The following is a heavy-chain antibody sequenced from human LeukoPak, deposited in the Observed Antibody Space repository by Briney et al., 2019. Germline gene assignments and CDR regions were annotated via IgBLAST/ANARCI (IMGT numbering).Heavy chain of an antibody. Sequence: PSETLSLTCTVSGYSISSGYYWGWIRQPPGKGLEWIGSIYHSGSTYYNPSLKSRVTISVDTSKNQFSLKLSSVTAADTAVYYCARDRSYGLLDYWGQGTLVTVSS. CDR3: ARDRSYGLLDY. V-gene: IGHV4-38-2*02. D-gene: IGHD5-18*01. J-gene: IGHJ4*02. CDR1: GYSISSGYY. CDR2: IYHSGST.